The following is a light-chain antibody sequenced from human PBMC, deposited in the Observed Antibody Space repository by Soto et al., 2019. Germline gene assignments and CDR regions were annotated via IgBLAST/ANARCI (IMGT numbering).Light chain of an antibody. CDR2: AAS. CDR1: QGIRSA. Sequence: AIQVTQSPSSLSASVGDRVTITCRTSQGIRSALGWYQQKPGKVPKLLIYAASTLQSGVPSRFSGSGSGRDFTITISSLQPGDYATYYCLLDYAYFWAFGQGTKVEIK. CDR3: LLDYAYFWA. V-gene: IGKV1-6*01. J-gene: IGKJ1*01.